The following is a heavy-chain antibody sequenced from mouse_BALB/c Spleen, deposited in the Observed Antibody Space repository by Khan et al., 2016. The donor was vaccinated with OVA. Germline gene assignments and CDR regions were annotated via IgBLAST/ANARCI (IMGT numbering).Heavy chain of an antibody. CDR3: ARTARIKY. Sequence: DVKLQESGPGLVKPSQSLSLTCTVTGYSITSGYGWNWIRQFPGNKLEWMGYISYSGSTTYNPSLKSRISITRDTSKNQFFLQLNSVTTEDTATYYCARTARIKYWGQGTTLTVSS. D-gene: IGHD1-2*01. J-gene: IGHJ2*01. CDR2: ISYSGST. V-gene: IGHV3-2*02. CDR1: GYSITSGYG.